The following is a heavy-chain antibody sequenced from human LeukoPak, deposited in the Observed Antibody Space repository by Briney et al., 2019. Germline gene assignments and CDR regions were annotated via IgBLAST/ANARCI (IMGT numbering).Heavy chain of an antibody. Sequence: ASVKVSCKASGYTFTGYYMHWVRQAPGQGLEWMGWINPNSGGTNYAQKFQGRVTMTRDTSISTAYMELSRLRSDDTAGYYCGTGFYYDVIGFFRQAWFDPWGQEPWSPSPQ. D-gene: IGHD3-16*01. CDR3: GTGFYYDVIGFFRQAWFDP. CDR1: GYTFTGYY. CDR2: INPNSGGT. V-gene: IGHV1-2*02. J-gene: IGHJ5*02.